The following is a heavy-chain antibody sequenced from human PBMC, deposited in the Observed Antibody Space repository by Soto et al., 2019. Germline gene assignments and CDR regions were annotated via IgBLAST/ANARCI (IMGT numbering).Heavy chain of an antibody. Sequence: SVKVSCKASGGTFSSYAISWVRQAPGQGLEWMGGIIPIFGTANYAQKFQGRVTITADKSTSTAYMELSSLRPEDTAVYYCARRSNYYDSSGYPPYAFDIWGQGTMVTVSS. D-gene: IGHD3-22*01. V-gene: IGHV1-69*06. CDR1: GGTFSSYA. CDR3: ARRSNYYDSSGYPPYAFDI. J-gene: IGHJ3*02. CDR2: IIPIFGTA.